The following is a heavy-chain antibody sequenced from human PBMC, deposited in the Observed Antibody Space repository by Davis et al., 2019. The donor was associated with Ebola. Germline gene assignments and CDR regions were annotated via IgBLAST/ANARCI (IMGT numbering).Heavy chain of an antibody. CDR1: GGSIIDANW. J-gene: IGHJ3*02. CDR2: VYHTGST. Sequence: MPSETLSLTCTVSGGSIIDANWWSWVRQPPGKGLEWIGQVYHTGSTVYNPSLESRLTISVDKSKNQFSLKLTSLTAADTAMYYCAHPNSDYYHIDVFDTWGPGTLVTVSS. D-gene: IGHD3-22*01. CDR3: AHPNSDYYHIDVFDT. V-gene: IGHV4-4*02.